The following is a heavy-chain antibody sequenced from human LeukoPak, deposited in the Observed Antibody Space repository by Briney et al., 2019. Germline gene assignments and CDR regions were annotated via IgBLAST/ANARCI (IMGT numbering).Heavy chain of an antibody. CDR2: INTDGSIT. Sequence: GGSLRLSCAASGFTFSDYWIHWVRQAPGKGLVWVSRINTDGSITNYADSVKGRFSISRDNAKNTLYLQMSSLRAEDTAVYYCARDRGPRTGFMVREAYDYWGQGTLVTVST. CDR3: ARDRGPRTGFMVREAYDY. V-gene: IGHV3-74*01. CDR1: GFTFSDYW. D-gene: IGHD3-10*01. J-gene: IGHJ4*02.